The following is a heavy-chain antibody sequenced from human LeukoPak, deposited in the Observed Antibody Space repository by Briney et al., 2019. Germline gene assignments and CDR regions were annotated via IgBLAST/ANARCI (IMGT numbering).Heavy chain of an antibody. D-gene: IGHD3-22*01. Sequence: PSEILSLTCTVSGGSISSSSYYWGWIRQPPGKGLEWIGSIYYSGSTYYNPSLKSRVTISVDTSKNQFSLKLSSVTAADTAVYYCARHDGYYYDSSGYLNWFDPWGQGTLVTVSS. J-gene: IGHJ5*02. CDR1: GGSISSSSYY. V-gene: IGHV4-39*01. CDR3: ARHDGYYYDSSGYLNWFDP. CDR2: IYYSGST.